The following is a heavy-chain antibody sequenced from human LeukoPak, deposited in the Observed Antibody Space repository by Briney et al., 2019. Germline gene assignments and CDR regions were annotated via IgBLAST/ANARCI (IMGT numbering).Heavy chain of an antibody. CDR3: ARDFIVVVVVPAAIDAFDI. V-gene: IGHV4-4*07. CDR2: ICTSGST. Sequence: SETLSLTCTVSGGSISSYYWSWIRQPAGKGLEWIGRICTSGSTNYNPSLKSRVTMSVDTSKNQFSLKLSSVTAADTAVYYCARDFIVVVVVPAAIDAFDIWGQGTMVTVSS. J-gene: IGHJ3*02. D-gene: IGHD2-2*01. CDR1: GGSISSYY.